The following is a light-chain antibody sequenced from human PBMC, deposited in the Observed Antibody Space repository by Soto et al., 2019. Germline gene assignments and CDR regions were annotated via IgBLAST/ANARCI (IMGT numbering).Light chain of an antibody. J-gene: IGLJ2*01. CDR2: EVS. V-gene: IGLV2-8*01. CDR3: SSYAGSNNLV. Sequence: QSVLTQPPSASGSPGQSVTISCTGTSSDVGGYNYVSWYQQHPGKAPKLMIYEVSKRPSGVPDRFSGSKSGNTASLTVSGLQGEDAADYYCSSYAGSNNLVFGGGTKLTVL. CDR1: SSDVGGYNY.